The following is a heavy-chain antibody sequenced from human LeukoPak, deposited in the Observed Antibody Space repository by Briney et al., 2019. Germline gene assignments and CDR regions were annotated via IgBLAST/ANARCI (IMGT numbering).Heavy chain of an antibody. J-gene: IGHJ4*02. D-gene: IGHD4-23*01. V-gene: IGHV3-23*01. Sequence: GGSLRLSCAASGFTFSSYAMSWVRQAPGKGLEWVSVISGSGGSTYYADSVKGRFTISRDNSKNTLYLQMNSLRAEDTAVYYCARDRDYGGNFHYFDYWGQGTLVTVSS. CDR3: ARDRDYGGNFHYFDY. CDR2: ISGSGGST. CDR1: GFTFSSYA.